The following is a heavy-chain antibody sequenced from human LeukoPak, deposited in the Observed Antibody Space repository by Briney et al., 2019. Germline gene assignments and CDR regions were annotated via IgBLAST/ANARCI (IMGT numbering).Heavy chain of an antibody. J-gene: IGHJ1*01. D-gene: IGHD6-6*01. CDR3: AKVEYSSNIPQH. CDR1: GFTFSSFA. Sequence: GGSLRLSCAASGFTFSSFAMSWVRQAPGKGLEWVSTISGSGGGTWYADSVKGRFAISRDNSKNTLYLQMNSLRAEDTAIYYCAKVEYSSNIPQHWGQGTLVTVSS. V-gene: IGHV3-23*01. CDR2: ISGSGGGT.